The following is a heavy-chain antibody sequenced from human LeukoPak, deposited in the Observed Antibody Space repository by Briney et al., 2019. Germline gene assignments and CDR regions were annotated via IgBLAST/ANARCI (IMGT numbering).Heavy chain of an antibody. CDR2: ITSTSDTI. V-gene: IGHV3-48*01. CDR3: AREIYYDSSGYYKPRYYYGMDV. CDR1: GFPFSTYS. Sequence: GGSLRLSCVTSGFPFSTYSMNWVRQAPGKGLEWLSYITSTSDTIYYADSVKGRFTISRDNAKNSLYLQMNSLRAEDTAVYYCAREIYYDSSGYYKPRYYYGMDVWGQGTTVTVSS. J-gene: IGHJ6*02. D-gene: IGHD3-22*01.